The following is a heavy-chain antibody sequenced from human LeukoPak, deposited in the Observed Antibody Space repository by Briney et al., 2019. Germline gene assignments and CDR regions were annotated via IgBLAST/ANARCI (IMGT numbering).Heavy chain of an antibody. V-gene: IGHV4-39*07. Sequence: PSETLSLTCTVSGGSISSSSYYWGWSRQPPGKGLEWIGSIYYSGSTYYNPSLKSRVTISVDTSKNQFSLKLSSVTAADTAVYYCATFLPGGGIHPPFGYWGQGTLVTVSS. CDR3: ATFLPGGGIHPPFGY. J-gene: IGHJ4*02. CDR2: IYYSGST. D-gene: IGHD1-26*01. CDR1: GGSISSSSYY.